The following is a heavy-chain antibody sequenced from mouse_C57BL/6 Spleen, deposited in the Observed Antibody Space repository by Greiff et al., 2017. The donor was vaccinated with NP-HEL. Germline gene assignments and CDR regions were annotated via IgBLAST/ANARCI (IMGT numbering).Heavy chain of an antibody. CDR1: GFTFSDYG. D-gene: IGHD1-1*01. CDR2: ISSGSSTI. V-gene: IGHV5-17*01. CDR3: ARGGITNFDY. J-gene: IGHJ2*01. Sequence: EVHLVESGGGLVKPGGSLKLSCAASGFTFSDYGMHWVRQAPEKGLEWVAYISSGSSTIYYADTVKGRFTISRDNAKNTLFLQMTSLRSEDTAMYYCARGGITNFDYWGQGTTLTVSS.